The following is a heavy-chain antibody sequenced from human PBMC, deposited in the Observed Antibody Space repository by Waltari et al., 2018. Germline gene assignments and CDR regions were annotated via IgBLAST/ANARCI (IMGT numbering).Heavy chain of an antibody. V-gene: IGHV4-39*01. CDR3: ARSGGPLPFTVTTRYYFDY. Sequence: QLQLQESGPGLVKPLETLSLTCTVSGGSISSSSYYWGWIRQPPGKGLEWIGSIYYSGSTYDNPSLKSRVTISVDTSKNQFSLKLSSVTAADTAVYYCARSGGPLPFTVTTRYYFDYWGQGTLVTVSS. J-gene: IGHJ4*02. CDR2: IYYSGST. D-gene: IGHD4-17*01. CDR1: GGSISSSSYY.